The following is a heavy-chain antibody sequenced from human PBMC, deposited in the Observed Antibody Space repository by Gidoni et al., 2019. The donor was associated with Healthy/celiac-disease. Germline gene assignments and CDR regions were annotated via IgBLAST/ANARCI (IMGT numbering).Heavy chain of an antibody. CDR3: ARAGSGSYYIDY. D-gene: IGHD1-26*01. Sequence: QVQLQESGPGLVKPSETLSLTCTVSGGPSSSYYGSCIRQPAGKGLEWIGRIYTSGSTNHNPSLKSRVTMSVDTSKNQCSLKLSSVTAADTAVYYCARAGSGSYYIDYWGQGTLVTVSS. V-gene: IGHV4-4*07. CDR1: GGPSSSYY. J-gene: IGHJ4*02. CDR2: IYTSGST.